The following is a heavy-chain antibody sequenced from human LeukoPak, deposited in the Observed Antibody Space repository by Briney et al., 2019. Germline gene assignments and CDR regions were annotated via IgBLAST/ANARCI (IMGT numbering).Heavy chain of an antibody. CDR1: GYTFTSYD. Sequence: ASVKVSCYASGYTFTSYDINWVRQATGQGLEWMGRMNPNSGNTGYAQKLQGRVTMTRDTSTSTVYMELSSLRSEDTAVYYCAGDYGSGSYYKYAFDIWGQGTMVTVSS. CDR2: MNPNSGNT. V-gene: IGHV1-8*01. J-gene: IGHJ3*02. D-gene: IGHD3-10*01. CDR3: AGDYGSGSYYKYAFDI.